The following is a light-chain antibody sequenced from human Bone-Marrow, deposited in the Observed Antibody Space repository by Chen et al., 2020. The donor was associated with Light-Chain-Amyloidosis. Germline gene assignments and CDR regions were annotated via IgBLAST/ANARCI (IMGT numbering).Light chain of an antibody. CDR1: SGSIATNY. V-gene: IGLV6-57*01. CDR3: QSYQGSSQGV. CDR2: EDD. J-gene: IGLJ3*02. Sequence: NFMLTQPHSVSESAGKTVIISCTRSSGSIATNYLQWYQQRPCSSPTTVIYEDDQSPSGVPDRFSGSTDRSSNSASLTISGLKTEDEADYYCQSYQGSSQGVFGGGTKLTVL.